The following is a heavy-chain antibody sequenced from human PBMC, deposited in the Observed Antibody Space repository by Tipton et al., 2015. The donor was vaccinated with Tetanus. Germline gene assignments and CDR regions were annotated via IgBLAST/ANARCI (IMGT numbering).Heavy chain of an antibody. CDR3: ARGVSYSYVPRCFVL. Sequence: TLSLTCAVYGGSFSAYYWSWIRQSPGKGLEWIGEINHSGSTNYNPSFKSRVTISVDTPKNQFSLKLTSLTVADTAVYYCARGVSYSYVPRCFVLWGRGALVTVSS. CDR1: GGSFSAYY. CDR2: INHSGST. J-gene: IGHJ2*01. D-gene: IGHD5-18*01. V-gene: IGHV4-34*01.